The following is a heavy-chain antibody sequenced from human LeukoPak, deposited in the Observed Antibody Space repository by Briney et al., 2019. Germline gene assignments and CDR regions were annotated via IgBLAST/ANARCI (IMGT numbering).Heavy chain of an antibody. Sequence: PGGSLRLSYAASGFTFSGSVMHWVREASGKGLEWVGRIGNKAISYATVYAASVKGRFTISRDDSEKTAYLHMNSLKTEDTAVYYCTVGSGWYSPDYWGQGTLVTVSA. CDR3: TVGSGWYSPDY. CDR1: GFTFSGSV. D-gene: IGHD6-19*01. J-gene: IGHJ4*02. CDR2: IGNKAISYAT. V-gene: IGHV3-73*01.